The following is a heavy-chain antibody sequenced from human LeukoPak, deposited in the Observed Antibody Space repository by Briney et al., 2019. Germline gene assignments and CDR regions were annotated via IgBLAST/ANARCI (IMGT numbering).Heavy chain of an antibody. CDR2: MSGSGGSK. Sequence: GGSLTLSCGASGFTFSRYAMIWVRQAPGKGRVWVSDMSGSGGSKYHAVSVKGRFTIYRDNSRNTLYLKMNSLRAEDTAVYYCAKAMGERAYSYADPLAYWGQGTLVTVSS. J-gene: IGHJ4*02. CDR3: AKAMGERAYSYADPLAY. CDR1: GFTFSRYA. V-gene: IGHV3-23*01. D-gene: IGHD5-18*01.